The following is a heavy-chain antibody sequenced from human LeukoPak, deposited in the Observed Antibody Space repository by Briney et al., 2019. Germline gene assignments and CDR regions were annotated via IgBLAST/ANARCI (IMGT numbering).Heavy chain of an antibody. CDR3: AKGQFFDY. CDR1: GFTFDDYA. J-gene: IGHJ4*02. V-gene: IGHV3-9*01. CDR2: ISWNSGSI. Sequence: GGSLRLSCAASGFTFDDYAMHWVRQAPGKGLEWVSGISWNSGSIGYADSVKGRFTISRDNAKNSLYLQVNSLRAEDTALYYCAKGQFFDYWGQGTLVTVSS.